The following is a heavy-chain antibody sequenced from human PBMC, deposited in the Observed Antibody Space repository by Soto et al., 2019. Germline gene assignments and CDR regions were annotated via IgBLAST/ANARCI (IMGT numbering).Heavy chain of an antibody. CDR2: IDPGGGST. D-gene: IGHD6-19*01. J-gene: IGHJ1*01. Sequence: GASVKVSCKASGYTFTSYYMNWVRHAPGQGLVWMGVIDPGGGSTDYAQKFQGRITMTRDTSTSTVYMELSSLRSDDTAMYYCARRLAVAGHEYFQHWGQGTLVTVSS. V-gene: IGHV1-46*03. CDR1: GYTFTSYY. CDR3: ARRLAVAGHEYFQH.